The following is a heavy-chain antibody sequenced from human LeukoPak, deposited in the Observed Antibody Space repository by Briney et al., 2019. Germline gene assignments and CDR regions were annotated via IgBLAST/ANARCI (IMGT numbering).Heavy chain of an antibody. Sequence: GASVKVSCKASGYTFTSYYMHWVRQAPGQGLEWMGIINPSGGSISYAQKFQGRVTMTRDTSTSTVYMELSSLRSEDTAVYYCARGTSHHYYDSSGYPYPFDYWGQGTLVTVSS. CDR3: ARGTSHHYYDSSGYPYPFDY. CDR1: GYTFTSYY. J-gene: IGHJ4*02. V-gene: IGHV1-46*01. D-gene: IGHD3-22*01. CDR2: INPSGGSI.